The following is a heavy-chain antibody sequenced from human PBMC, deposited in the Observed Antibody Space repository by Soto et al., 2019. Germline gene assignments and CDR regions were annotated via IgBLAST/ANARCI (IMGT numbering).Heavy chain of an antibody. CDR1: GGTFSSYA. Sequence: ASVKVSCKASGGTFSSYAISWVRQAPGQGLEWMGGIIPIFGTANYAQKFQGRVTITADKSTSTAYMELSSLRSEDTAVYYCAREILEYSSSYGRAYCYYYGMDVWGQGTTVTVSS. CDR3: AREILEYSSSYGRAYCYYYGMDV. D-gene: IGHD6-6*01. V-gene: IGHV1-69*06. J-gene: IGHJ6*02. CDR2: IIPIFGTA.